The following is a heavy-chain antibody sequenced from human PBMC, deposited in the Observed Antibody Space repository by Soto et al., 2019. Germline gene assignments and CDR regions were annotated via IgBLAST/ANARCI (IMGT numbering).Heavy chain of an antibody. V-gene: IGHV3-23*01. CDR3: ARQRCSSTSCEIGPPNWFDP. J-gene: IGHJ5*02. CDR2: ISGSGGST. Sequence: PGGSLRLSCAASGFTFSSYAMSWVRQAPGKGLEWVSAISGSGGSTYYADSVKGRFTISRDNSKNTLYLQMNSLRAEDTAVYYCARQRCSSTSCEIGPPNWFDPWGQGTLVTVSS. D-gene: IGHD2-2*01. CDR1: GFTFSSYA.